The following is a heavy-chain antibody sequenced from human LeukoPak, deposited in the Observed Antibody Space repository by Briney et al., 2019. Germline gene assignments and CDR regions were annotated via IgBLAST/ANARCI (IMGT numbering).Heavy chain of an antibody. CDR1: GYTISNYW. D-gene: IGHD2-2*01. V-gene: IGHV3-74*03. Sequence: GGSLRLSCVGSGYTISNYWMHWVRQAPGTGLVWVSRIHPDGSITTYADSVKGRFTISRDNAKNTLYLQMDSLRAEDTAVYYCARDFLHSSTSRPFDYWGQGTLVTVSS. CDR3: ARDFLHSSTSRPFDY. J-gene: IGHJ4*02. CDR2: IHPDGSIT.